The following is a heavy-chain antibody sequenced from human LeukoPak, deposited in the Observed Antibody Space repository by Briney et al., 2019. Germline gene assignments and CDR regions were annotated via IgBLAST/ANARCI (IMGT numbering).Heavy chain of an antibody. Sequence: GESLKISCKGSGYSFTSYWIGWVRQMPGKGLEWMGIIYPGDSDTRYSPSFQGQVTVSADKSISTAYLQWSSLKASDTAMYYCARHSPPRGVMYSSSWNPLGYWGQGTLVTVSS. CDR1: GYSFTSYW. J-gene: IGHJ4*02. V-gene: IGHV5-51*01. CDR3: ARHSPPRGVMYSSSWNPLGY. D-gene: IGHD6-13*01. CDR2: IYPGDSDT.